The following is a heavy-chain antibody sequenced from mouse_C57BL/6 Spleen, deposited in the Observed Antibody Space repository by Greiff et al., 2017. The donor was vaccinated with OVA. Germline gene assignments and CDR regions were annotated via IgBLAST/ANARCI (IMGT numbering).Heavy chain of an antibody. V-gene: IGHV2-2*01. D-gene: IGHD2-4*01. CDR2: IWSGGST. Sequence: QVQLQQSGPGLVQPSQSLSITCTVSGFSLTSYGVHWVRQSPGKGLEWLGVIWSGGSTDYNAAFISRLSISKDNSKSQVFFKMNSLQADDTAIYYCARNHYDYDGFAYWGQGTLVTVSA. CDR3: ARNHYDYDGFAY. CDR1: GFSLTSYG. J-gene: IGHJ3*01.